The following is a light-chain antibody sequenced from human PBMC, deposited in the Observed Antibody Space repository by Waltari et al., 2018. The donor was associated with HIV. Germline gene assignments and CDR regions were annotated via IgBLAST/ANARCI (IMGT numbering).Light chain of an antibody. J-gene: IGKJ1*01. CDR1: QSINRY. Sequence: DIKVTQSQSSLYASVGDRVTITCRTSQSINRYVNWYQQKPGKAPKHLIYTASILHSGVPSRISCSGSGTDLTLSISRLPPEAFATSYCLPSYSTPPSFGQGTKVEIK. CDR3: LPSYSTPPS. CDR2: TAS. V-gene: IGKV1-39*01.